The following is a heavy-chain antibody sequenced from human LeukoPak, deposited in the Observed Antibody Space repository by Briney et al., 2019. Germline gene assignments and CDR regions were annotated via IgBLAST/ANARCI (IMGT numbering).Heavy chain of an antibody. Sequence: PGGSLRLSCAASGFSFSDYYMNWIRQAPGKGLEWVSYISSSGSTIYYPDSVKGRFTISRDNAENSLYLQMNSLSAEDTAVYYCARDPSNTSGWKTWFDPWGQGTLVTVSS. V-gene: IGHV3-11*01. CDR1: GFSFSDYY. CDR2: ISSSGSTI. CDR3: ARDPSNTSGWKTWFDP. D-gene: IGHD6-19*01. J-gene: IGHJ5*02.